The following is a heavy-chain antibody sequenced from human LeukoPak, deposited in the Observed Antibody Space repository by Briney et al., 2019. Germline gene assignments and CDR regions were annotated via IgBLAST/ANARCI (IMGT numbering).Heavy chain of an antibody. CDR2: VKPDGGEK. CDR3: ARVDY. Sequence: PGGSLRLSCAASGFAFSDFSMNWVRLAPGRGLAWVATVKPDGGEKYYVDSVKGRFTISGDNAKNSLYLQMNSLRDEDTAVYYCARVDYWGQGTLVTVSS. CDR1: GFAFSDFS. V-gene: IGHV3-7*02. J-gene: IGHJ4*02.